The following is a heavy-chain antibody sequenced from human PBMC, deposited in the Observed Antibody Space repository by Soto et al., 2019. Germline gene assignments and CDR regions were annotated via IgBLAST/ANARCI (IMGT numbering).Heavy chain of an antibody. CDR3: AKDLVGPNADYFDY. Sequence: PGGSLRLSCEASGFTVSGHYMHWVRRAPGKGLEWVSVIYSGGTTYYAGSVRGRFTMSRDDSKNTVYLQMNSLRAEDAAVYYCAKDLVGPNADYFDYRGQGTLVTVSS. V-gene: IGHV3-66*01. J-gene: IGHJ4*02. CDR2: IYSGGTT. D-gene: IGHD2-15*01. CDR1: GFTVSGHY.